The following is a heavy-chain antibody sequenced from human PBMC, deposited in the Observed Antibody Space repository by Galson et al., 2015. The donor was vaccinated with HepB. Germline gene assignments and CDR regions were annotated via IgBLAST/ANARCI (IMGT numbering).Heavy chain of an antibody. Sequence: SVKVSCKASGYTFTNYGISWVRQAPGQGLEWMGWISAYNGNINTNYAQKVKGRVTLTTDTSTSTAYMELRSLRSDDTALYYCARVRGGWFNIDWFRTTRYFDYWGQGTLVTVSS. D-gene: IGHD3-9*01. CDR1: GYTFTNYG. CDR2: ISAYNGNINT. CDR3: ARVRGGWFNIDWFRTTRYFDY. J-gene: IGHJ4*02. V-gene: IGHV1-18*01.